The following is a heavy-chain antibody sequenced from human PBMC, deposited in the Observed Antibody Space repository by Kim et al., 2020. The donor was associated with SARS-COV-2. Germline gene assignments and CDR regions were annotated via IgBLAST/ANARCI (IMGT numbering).Heavy chain of an antibody. J-gene: IGHJ5*02. V-gene: IGHV3-33*01. CDR2: IWYDGSNK. CDR3: ARGGYGDTTPGRWFDP. D-gene: IGHD4-17*01. CDR1: GFTFSSYG. Sequence: GGSLRLSCAASGFTFSSYGMHWVRQAPGKGLEWVAVIWYDGSNKYYADSVKGRFTISRDNSKNTLYLQMNSLRAEDTAVYYCARGGYGDTTPGRWFDPWGQGTLVTVSS.